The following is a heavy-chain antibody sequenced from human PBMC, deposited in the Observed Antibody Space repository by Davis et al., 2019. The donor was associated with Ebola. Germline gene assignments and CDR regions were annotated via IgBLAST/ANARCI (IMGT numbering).Heavy chain of an antibody. CDR2: INHSGST. D-gene: IGHD5-24*01. V-gene: IGHV4-34*01. CDR3: ARGRDGYNGGFDY. CDR1: GGSFSGYY. Sequence: MPSETLSLTCAVYGGSFSGYYWSWIRQPPGKGLEWIGEINHSGSTNYNPSLKSRVTISVDTSKNQFSLKLSSVTAADTAVYYCARGRDGYNGGFDYWGQGTLVTVSS. J-gene: IGHJ4*02.